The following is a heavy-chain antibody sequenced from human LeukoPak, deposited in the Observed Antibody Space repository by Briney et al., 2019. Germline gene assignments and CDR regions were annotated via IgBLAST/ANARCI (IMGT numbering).Heavy chain of an antibody. J-gene: IGHJ3*02. Sequence: GESLKISCKGSGYSFTNYWIAWVRPMPGKGREWMGIIYPSDSDTRYSPSFQGQVTISADKSISTAYLQWSSLKASDTAMYYCARREMSGDPDAFDIWGQGTMVTVSS. CDR2: IYPSDSDT. CDR1: GYSFTNYW. V-gene: IGHV5-51*01. CDR3: ARREMSGDPDAFDI. D-gene: IGHD3-3*01.